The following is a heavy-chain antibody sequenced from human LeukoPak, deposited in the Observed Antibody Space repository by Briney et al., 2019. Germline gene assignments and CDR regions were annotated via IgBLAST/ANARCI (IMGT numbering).Heavy chain of an antibody. Sequence: GGSLRLSCTASGLTFSTSGFCCVRQAPGKGLECVASIGPTGSDRYHADSIKGRFTISRDNANNFLYLQMNSLRAEDTAVYYCATETNGRHYDYWGQGTLLTVSS. J-gene: IGHJ4*02. CDR2: IGPTGSDR. V-gene: IGHV3-21*06. CDR3: ATETNGRHYDY. D-gene: IGHD1-14*01. CDR1: GLTFSTSG.